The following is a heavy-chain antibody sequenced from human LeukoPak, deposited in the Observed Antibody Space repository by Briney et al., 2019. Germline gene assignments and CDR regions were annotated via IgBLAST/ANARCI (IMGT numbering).Heavy chain of an antibody. Sequence: SSETPSLTCTVSGGSISSGSYYWSWIRQPAGKGLEWIGRIYTSGSTNYNPSLKSRVTISVDTSKNQFSLKLSSVTAADTAVYYCARDPDYWGQGTLVTVSS. CDR3: ARDPDY. CDR2: IYTSGST. CDR1: GGSISSGSYY. J-gene: IGHJ4*02. V-gene: IGHV4-61*02.